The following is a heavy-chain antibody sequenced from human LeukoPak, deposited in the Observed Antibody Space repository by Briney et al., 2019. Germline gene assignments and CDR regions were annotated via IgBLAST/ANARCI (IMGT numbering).Heavy chain of an antibody. J-gene: IGHJ5*02. V-gene: IGHV4-59*01. CDR1: GGSISSYY. D-gene: IGHD1-26*01. CDR2: IYYSGST. CDR3: ARDRGLYSRSQDWFDP. Sequence: SETLSLTCTVSGGSISSYYWSWSRQPPGKGLEWIGYIYYSGSTNYNPSLKSRVTISVDTSKNQFSLKLSSVTAADTAVYYCARDRGLYSRSQDWFDPWGQGTLVTVSS.